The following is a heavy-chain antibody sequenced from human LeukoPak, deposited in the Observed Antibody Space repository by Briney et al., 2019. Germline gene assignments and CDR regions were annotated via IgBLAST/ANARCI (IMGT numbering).Heavy chain of an antibody. J-gene: IGHJ4*02. CDR1: GFTFSSYG. CDR2: ISYDGSNE. CDR3: ARAVPAVGLDY. Sequence: GGSLRLSCAASGFTFSSYGIHWVRQAPGKGLEWVAFISYDGSNEYYADSVKGRFTISRDNSQNTLYLQMSSLRAEDTAVYYCARAVPAVGLDYWGQGTLVTVSA. D-gene: IGHD6-13*01. V-gene: IGHV3-30*03.